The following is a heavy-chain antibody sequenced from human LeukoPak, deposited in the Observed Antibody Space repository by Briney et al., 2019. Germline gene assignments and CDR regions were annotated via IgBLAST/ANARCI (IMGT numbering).Heavy chain of an antibody. D-gene: IGHD6-6*01. Sequence: GQSLKCSCTGSGDGFTRQWIGWVRQMPGKGLEWMGIIYPGDFDARYSTSFQGQVAMSADKSISTTYLQWRSLKASNTAMYYCSSRSVRPSSYYFDYWGQGTLVTVSS. CDR1: GDGFTRQW. V-gene: IGHV5-51*01. CDR2: IYPGDFDA. CDR3: SSRSVRPSSYYFDY. J-gene: IGHJ4*02.